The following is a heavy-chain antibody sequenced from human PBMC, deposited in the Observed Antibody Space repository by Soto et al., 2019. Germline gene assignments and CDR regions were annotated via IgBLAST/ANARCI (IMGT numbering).Heavy chain of an antibody. CDR1: GFTFSSYA. V-gene: IGHV3-23*01. D-gene: IGHD3-10*01. CDR3: AKDFEGDILWFGEA. J-gene: IGHJ4*02. CDR2: ISGSGGST. Sequence: GGSLILSCAASGFTFSSYAMSWVRQAPGKGLEWVSAISGSGGSTYYADSVKGRFTISRDNSKNTLYLQMNSLRAEDTAVYYCAKDFEGDILWFGEAWGQGNLVTV.